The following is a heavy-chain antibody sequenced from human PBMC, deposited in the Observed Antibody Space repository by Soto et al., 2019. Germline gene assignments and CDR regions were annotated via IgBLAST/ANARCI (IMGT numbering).Heavy chain of an antibody. V-gene: IGHV3-64*01. D-gene: IGHD1-7*01. CDR1: GFTFSSYD. CDR2: ISSNGGNT. J-gene: IGHJ4*02. Sequence: EVQLAESGGGMVQPGGSLRLSCVASGFTFSSYDMHWVRQAPGKGLEYVSSISSNGGNTYYGNSVKGRFTISSDNSKNTLYLQMGSLIAEDMAVYYCVRRVSGNYDYWGQGTLVTVSS. CDR3: VRRVSGNYDY.